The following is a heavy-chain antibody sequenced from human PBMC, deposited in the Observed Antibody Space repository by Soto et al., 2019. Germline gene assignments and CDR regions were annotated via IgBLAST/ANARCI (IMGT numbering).Heavy chain of an antibody. D-gene: IGHD4-4*01. J-gene: IGHJ6*02. CDR1: GGSFSGYY. Sequence: SETLSLTCAVYGGSFSGYYWSWIRQPPGKGLEWIGEINHSGSTNYNPSLKSRVAMSVDTSKNQFSLKLSSVTAADTAVYYCARGGYSNLDYYYGMDVWGQGTTVTVSS. CDR3: ARGGYSNLDYYYGMDV. V-gene: IGHV4-34*01. CDR2: INHSGST.